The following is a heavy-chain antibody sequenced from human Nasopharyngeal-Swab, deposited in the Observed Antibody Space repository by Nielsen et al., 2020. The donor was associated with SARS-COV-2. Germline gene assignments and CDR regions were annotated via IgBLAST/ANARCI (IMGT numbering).Heavy chain of an antibody. Sequence: VRQAPGKGLEWVAVIWYDGSNKYYADSVKGRFTISRDNSKNTLYLQMNSLRAEDTAVYYCAREAGTSVATYRGVPDYWGQGTLVTVSS. CDR2: IWYDGSNK. J-gene: IGHJ4*02. V-gene: IGHV3-33*01. D-gene: IGHD5-12*01. CDR3: AREAGTSVATYRGVPDY.